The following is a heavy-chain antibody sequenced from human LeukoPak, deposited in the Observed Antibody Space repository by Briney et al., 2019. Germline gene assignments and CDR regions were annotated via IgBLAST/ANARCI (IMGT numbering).Heavy chain of an antibody. J-gene: IGHJ4*02. CDR1: GGTFSSYA. CDR3: ARGAGIAAAGDFDY. V-gene: IGHV1-69*13. CDR2: IIPIFGTA. Sequence: SVKVSCKASGGTFSSYAISWVRQAPGQGLECMGGIIPIFGTANYAQKFQGRVTITADESTSTAYMELSSLRSEDTAVYYCARGAGIAAAGDFDYLGQGTLVTVSS. D-gene: IGHD6-13*01.